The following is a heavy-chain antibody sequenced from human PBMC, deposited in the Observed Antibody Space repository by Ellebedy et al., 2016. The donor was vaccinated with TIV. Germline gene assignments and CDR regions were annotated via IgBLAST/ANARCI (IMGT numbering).Heavy chain of an antibody. V-gene: IGHV4-59*08. Sequence: MPSETLSLTCNVSGASITTYYWNWIRQSPGKGLEWIGYMSYSGSTNYNPSLKSRVTISVDTSKSQFSLKLSSVTAADTAVYYCARRSSGSARFDFWGQGTLATVSS. D-gene: IGHD1-26*01. J-gene: IGHJ4*02. CDR3: ARRSSGSARFDF. CDR1: GASITTYY. CDR2: MSYSGST.